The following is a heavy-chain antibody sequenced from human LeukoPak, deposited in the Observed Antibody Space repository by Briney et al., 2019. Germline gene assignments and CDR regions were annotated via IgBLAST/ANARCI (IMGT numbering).Heavy chain of an antibody. CDR1: GGTFSNDA. CDR3: ARDDRGPVDIVATSDY. V-gene: IGHV1-69*04. J-gene: IGHJ4*02. D-gene: IGHD5-12*01. Sequence: GASVKVSCKASGGTFSNDAITWVRQAPGQGLEWMGRIVPILGFTNYPQRFEGKVTLTADKSTATAYMELSSLTSEDTAVYYCARDDRGPVDIVATSDYWGQGTLVTVSS. CDR2: IVPILGFT.